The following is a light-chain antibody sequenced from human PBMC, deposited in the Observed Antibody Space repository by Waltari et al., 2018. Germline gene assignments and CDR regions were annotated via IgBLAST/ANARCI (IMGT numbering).Light chain of an antibody. J-gene: IGLJ2*01. CDR2: EVT. Sequence: QSALTQPHSVSASPGQSVTISCTGTTSDVGGYNYVSWYQQHPGKAPKPIISEVTKRPSGVPDRFSGSKSGNTASLTVSGLQAEDEADYYCSSYAHSNTVVFGGGTRLTVL. CDR1: TSDVGGYNY. CDR3: SSYAHSNTVV. V-gene: IGLV2-8*01.